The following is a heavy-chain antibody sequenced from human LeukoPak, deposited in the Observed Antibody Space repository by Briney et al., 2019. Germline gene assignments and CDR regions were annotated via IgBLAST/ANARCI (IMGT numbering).Heavy chain of an antibody. CDR1: GGSISSGGYS. Sequence: SQTLSLTCAVSGGSISSGGYSWSWIRQPPGKGLEWIGYIYHSGSTYYNPSLKSRVTISVDRSKNQFSLKLSSVTAADTAVYYCASLKGTAARQMRGWFDPWGQGTLVTVSS. D-gene: IGHD6-6*01. CDR2: IYHSGST. J-gene: IGHJ5*02. CDR3: ASLKGTAARQMRGWFDP. V-gene: IGHV4-30-2*01.